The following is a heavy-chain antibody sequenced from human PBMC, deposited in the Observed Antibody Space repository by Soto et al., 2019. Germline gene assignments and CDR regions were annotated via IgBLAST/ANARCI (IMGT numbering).Heavy chain of an antibody. J-gene: IGHJ4*02. CDR1: GFTFSNYA. Sequence: GGSLRLSCAASGFTFSNYAMSWVRQAPGKGLEWVSSISVSGVTYYADSVKGRFTVSRDNSKNTLYLQMNSLRAEDTAVYYCGKNYYFDYWGQGTLVTVSS. CDR3: GKNYYFDY. V-gene: IGHV3-23*01. CDR2: ISVSGVT.